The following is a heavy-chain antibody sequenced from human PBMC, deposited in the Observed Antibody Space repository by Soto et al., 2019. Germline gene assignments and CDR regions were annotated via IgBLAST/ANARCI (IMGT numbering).Heavy chain of an antibody. V-gene: IGHV3-23*01. D-gene: IGHD3-10*01. J-gene: IGHJ6*03. CDR2: ISGSGGST. Sequence: GGSLRLSCAASGFTFSSYAMSWVRQAPGKGLEWVSAISGSGGSTYYADSVKGRFTISRDNSKNTLYLQMNSLRAEDTAVYYCARAPKFLYYGSGSYHYYYYMDVWGKGTTVTVSS. CDR3: ARAPKFLYYGSGSYHYYYYMDV. CDR1: GFTFSSYA.